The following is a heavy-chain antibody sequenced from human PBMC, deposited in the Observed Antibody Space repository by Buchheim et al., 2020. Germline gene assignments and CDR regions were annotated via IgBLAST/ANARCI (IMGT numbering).Heavy chain of an antibody. Sequence: QVQLVQSGAEVKKPGSSVKVSCKASGGTFSSYAISWVRQAPGQGLEWMGGIIPIFGTANYAQKFQGRVTITADESTSTAYLELSSLRSEDTAVYYCASLIADYYDSSGYYYEDYWGQGTL. CDR2: IIPIFGTA. V-gene: IGHV1-69*01. D-gene: IGHD3-22*01. CDR3: ASLIADYYDSSGYYYEDY. CDR1: GGTFSSYA. J-gene: IGHJ4*02.